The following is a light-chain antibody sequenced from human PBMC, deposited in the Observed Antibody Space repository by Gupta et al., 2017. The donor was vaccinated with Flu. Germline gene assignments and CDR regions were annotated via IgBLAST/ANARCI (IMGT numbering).Light chain of an antibody. V-gene: IGKV1-39*01. CDR2: AAS. Sequence: DIQMTHSPSSLSASVGDRVTITCRARQTISSYVNWYQQKPGKGPKLMIYAASSLQSGVPSRFSGSGSGTDFTLTVSSLQPEDFATYYCQQIDSTPFPFGRGTKVDIK. CDR3: QQIDSTPFP. CDR1: QTISSY. J-gene: IGKJ4*01.